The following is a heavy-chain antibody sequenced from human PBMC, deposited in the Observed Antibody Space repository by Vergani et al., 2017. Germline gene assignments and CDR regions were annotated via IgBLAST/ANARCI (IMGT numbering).Heavy chain of an antibody. D-gene: IGHD3-16*01. V-gene: IGHV4-61*02. CDR2: IYTSGST. Sequence: QVQLQESGPGLVKPSQTLSLTCTVSGGSISSGSYYWSWIRQPAGKGLEWIGRIYTSGSTNYNPSLKSRVTISVDTSKNQFSLKLSSVTAADTAVYYCARVADYVWGSRVWNWFDPWGQGTLVTVSS. CDR3: ARVADYVWGSRVWNWFDP. J-gene: IGHJ5*02. CDR1: GGSISSGSYY.